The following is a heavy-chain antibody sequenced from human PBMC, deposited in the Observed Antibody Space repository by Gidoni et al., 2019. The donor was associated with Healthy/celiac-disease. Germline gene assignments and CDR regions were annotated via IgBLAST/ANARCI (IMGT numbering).Heavy chain of an antibody. CDR2: INSDGSST. CDR3: ARDWPPIVVVVAATPERAFDI. J-gene: IGHJ3*02. Sequence: PGKGLVWVSRINSDGSSTSYADSVKGRFTISRDNAKNTLYLQMNSLRAEDTAVYYCARDWPPIVVVVAATPERAFDIWGQGTMVTVSS. D-gene: IGHD2-15*01. V-gene: IGHV3-74*01.